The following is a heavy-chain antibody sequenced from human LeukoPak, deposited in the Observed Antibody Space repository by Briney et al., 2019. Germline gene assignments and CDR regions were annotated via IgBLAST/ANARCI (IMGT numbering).Heavy chain of an antibody. CDR1: GFTFSSYA. Sequence: AGGSLRLSCAASGFTFSSYAMSWVREARGRGLEWVSAISGSGGSTYYADSVKGRFTISRDNSKNTLYLQMNSLRAEDTAVYYCAKKARIAAAGRNDYWGQGTLVTVSS. J-gene: IGHJ4*02. D-gene: IGHD6-13*01. CDR2: ISGSGGST. V-gene: IGHV3-23*01. CDR3: AKKARIAAAGRNDY.